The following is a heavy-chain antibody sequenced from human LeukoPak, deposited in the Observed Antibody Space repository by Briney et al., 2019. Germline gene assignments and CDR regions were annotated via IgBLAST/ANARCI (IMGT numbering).Heavy chain of an antibody. V-gene: IGHV3-23*01. CDR3: VRRPDYFDY. J-gene: IGHJ4*02. CDR1: GFTFSSYT. Sequence: GGSLRLSCAASGFTFSSYTMSWVRQAPGKGLEWVSIISGGGGSSTYYADSGKGRFTISRYNSKNTLNLQMNSLRAEDTAVYYCVRRPDYFDYWGQGTLVTVSS. CDR2: ISGGGGSST.